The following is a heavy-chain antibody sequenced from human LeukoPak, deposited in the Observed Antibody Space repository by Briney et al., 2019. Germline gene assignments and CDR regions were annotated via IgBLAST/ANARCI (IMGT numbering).Heavy chain of an antibody. CDR2: INHSGST. CDR1: GGSFSGYY. V-gene: IGHV4-34*01. D-gene: IGHD3-9*01. CDR3: ARVILTAYHHDAFDI. Sequence: SETLSLTCAVYGGSFSGYYWSWIRQPPGKGLEWIGEINHSGSTNYNPSLKSRVTISVDTSKNQFSLKLSSVTAADTAVYYCARVILTAYHHDAFDIWGQGTMVTVSS. J-gene: IGHJ3*02.